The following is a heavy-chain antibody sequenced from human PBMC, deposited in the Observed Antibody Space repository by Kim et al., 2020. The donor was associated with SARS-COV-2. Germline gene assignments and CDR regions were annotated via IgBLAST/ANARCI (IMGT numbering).Heavy chain of an antibody. CDR3: ARESGDLYYYYGMDV. CDR1: GYTFTSYA. D-gene: IGHD4-17*01. CDR2: INAGNGNT. Sequence: ASVKVSCKASGYTFTSYAMHWVHQAPGQRLEWMGWINAGNGNTKYSQKFQGRVTITRDTSASTAYMELSSLRSEDTAVYYCARESGDLYYYYGMDVWGQGTTVTVSS. J-gene: IGHJ6*02. V-gene: IGHV1-3*01.